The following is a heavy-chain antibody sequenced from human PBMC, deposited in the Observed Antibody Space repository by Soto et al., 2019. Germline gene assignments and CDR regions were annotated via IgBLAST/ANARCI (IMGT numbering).Heavy chain of an antibody. V-gene: IGHV3-23*05. CDR2: IGTSYSDT. CDR3: ARAATCRSGHGYDFDY. CDR1: GFAFSSYA. Sequence: EVQLLESGGGLVQPGESLRLSCAASGFAFSSYAMAWVRQAPGKGLEWVCAIGTSYSDTYYGDSVKGRFTVSRDNSKKTLFLQMDTPRAEDTAVYYCARAATCRSGHGYDFDYWGQGALVIVSS. D-gene: IGHD2-21*02. J-gene: IGHJ4*02.